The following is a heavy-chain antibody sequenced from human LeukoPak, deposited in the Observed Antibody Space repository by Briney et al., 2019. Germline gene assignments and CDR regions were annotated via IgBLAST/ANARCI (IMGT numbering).Heavy chain of an antibody. CDR3: ATSKPQDYGDGYYYYYGMDV. J-gene: IGHJ6*02. CDR1: GGSISSGDYY. CDR2: IYYSGST. D-gene: IGHD4-17*01. Sequence: PSETLSLTCTVSGGSISSGDYYWGWIRQPPGKGLEWIGYIYYSGSTYYNPSLKSRVTISVDTSKNQFSLKLSSVTAADTAVYYCATSKPQDYGDGYYYYYGMDVWGQGTTVTVSS. V-gene: IGHV4-30-4*01.